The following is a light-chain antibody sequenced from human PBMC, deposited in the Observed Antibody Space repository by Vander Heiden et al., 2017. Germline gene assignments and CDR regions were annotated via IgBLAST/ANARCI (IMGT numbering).Light chain of an antibody. CDR3: LQYFHTPPT. Sequence: DIVLTQSQDSLAVSLGERATINCKSSQSLLYINNKDYLALYQHIPGQPPKLLITWASTRESGVPDRFSASGSGTDFTLTINSLQTEDVGVYYCLQYFHTPPTFGQGTRLEI. CDR1: QSLLYINNKDY. J-gene: IGKJ2*01. V-gene: IGKV4-1*01. CDR2: WAS.